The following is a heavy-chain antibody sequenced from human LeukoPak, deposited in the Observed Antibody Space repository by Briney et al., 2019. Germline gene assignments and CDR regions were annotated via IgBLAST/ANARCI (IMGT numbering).Heavy chain of an antibody. V-gene: IGHV3-33*01. CDR1: GFTFSSYG. CDR2: IWYDGSNK. D-gene: IGHD6-13*01. J-gene: IGHJ6*03. Sequence: GGSLRLSCAASGFTFSSYGMHWVRQAPGKGLEWVAVIWYDGSNKYYADSVKGRFTTSRDNSKNTLYLQMNSLRAEDTAVYYCAASYSRDATLYYYMDVWGKGTTVTVSS. CDR3: AASYSRDATLYYYMDV.